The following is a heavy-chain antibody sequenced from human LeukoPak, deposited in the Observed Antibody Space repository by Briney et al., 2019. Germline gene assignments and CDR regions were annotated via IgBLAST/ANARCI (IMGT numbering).Heavy chain of an antibody. CDR1: GGSFSGCY. Sequence: SETLSLTCAVYGGSFSGCYWSWIRQPPGKGLEWIGEINHSGSTNYNPSLKSRVTISVDTSKNQFSLKLSSVTAADTAVYYCARGPLDYSNSTLDYWGQGTLVTVSS. V-gene: IGHV4-34*01. D-gene: IGHD4-11*01. CDR3: ARGPLDYSNSTLDY. J-gene: IGHJ4*02. CDR2: INHSGST.